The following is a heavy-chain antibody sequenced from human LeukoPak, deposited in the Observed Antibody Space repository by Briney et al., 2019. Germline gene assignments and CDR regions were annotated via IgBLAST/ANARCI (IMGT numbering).Heavy chain of an antibody. D-gene: IGHD3-22*01. Sequence: SETLSLTCAVYGRSFSGYYWAWIRQTPGKGLEWIGEINHSGSTNYNPSLKSRVTISVDTSKNQFSLKLSSVTAADTAVYYCARESYYDSSGYSHDAFDIWGQGTMVTVSS. V-gene: IGHV4-34*01. CDR3: ARESYYDSSGYSHDAFDI. J-gene: IGHJ3*02. CDR1: GRSFSGYY. CDR2: INHSGST.